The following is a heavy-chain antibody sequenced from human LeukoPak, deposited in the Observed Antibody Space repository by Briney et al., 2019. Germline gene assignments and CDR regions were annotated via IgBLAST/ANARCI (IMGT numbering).Heavy chain of an antibody. CDR2: IYYRGST. CDR1: GGSISGHY. D-gene: IGHD6-19*01. V-gene: IGHV4-59*11. J-gene: IGHJ4*02. Sequence: TSETLSLTCTVSGGSISGHYWSGIRQPPGKGREWLGYIYYRGSTNYNASFKSRVTISLDTSKNPFSLKLNSVTAADTAVYYCARHLAGRIFTFDYWGQGTLVTVSS. CDR3: ARHLAGRIFTFDY.